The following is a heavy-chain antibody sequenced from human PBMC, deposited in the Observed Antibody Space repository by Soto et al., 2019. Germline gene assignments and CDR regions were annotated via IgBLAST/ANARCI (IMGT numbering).Heavy chain of an antibody. Sequence: PSETLSLTCTVYGGSFSSFYWSWIRQSPGKGLEWIGEIHHSGTTNYNPSLKSRVTISVDRSKNQFSLKLTSVTAADTAVYYCARDKITGLFDYWGQGTLVTVSS. J-gene: IGHJ4*02. V-gene: IGHV4-34*01. CDR3: ARDKITGLFDY. CDR1: GGSFSSFY. D-gene: IGHD2-8*02. CDR2: IHHSGTT.